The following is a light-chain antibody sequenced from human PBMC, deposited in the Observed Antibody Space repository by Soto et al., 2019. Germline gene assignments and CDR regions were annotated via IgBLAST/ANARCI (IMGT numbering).Light chain of an antibody. V-gene: IGKV3-20*01. CDR1: QSVSSSY. J-gene: IGKJ3*01. CDR3: HQYGSSLLFT. Sequence: EIVLTQSPGTLSLSPGERATLSCRASQSVSSSYLAWYQQKPGQAPRLLIYGASSRATGIPDRFSGSGSGIDFTLTISRLEPDDFAVYYCHQYGSSLLFTFGPGTKVDIK. CDR2: GAS.